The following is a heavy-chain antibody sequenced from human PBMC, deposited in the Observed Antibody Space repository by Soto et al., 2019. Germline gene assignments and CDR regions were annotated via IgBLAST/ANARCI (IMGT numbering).Heavy chain of an antibody. CDR2: INHSGST. V-gene: IGHV4-34*01. Sequence: PSETLSLTCAVYGGSFSGYYWSWIRQPPGKGLEWIGEINHSGSTNYNPSLKSRVTISVDTSKNLFSLKLSSVTAADTAVYYCARYVRIAAAGLQPTHFDYWGQGTLVTSPQ. CDR3: ARYVRIAAAGLQPTHFDY. CDR1: GGSFSGYY. D-gene: IGHD6-13*01. J-gene: IGHJ4*02.